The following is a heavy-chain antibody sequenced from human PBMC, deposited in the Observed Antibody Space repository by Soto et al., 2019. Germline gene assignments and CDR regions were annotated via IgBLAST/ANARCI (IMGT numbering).Heavy chain of an antibody. D-gene: IGHD5-18*01. CDR3: ARDMRNTAVGFQFYYYGMDV. CDR1: GYTFTGYY. CDR2: INPNSGGT. V-gene: IGHV1-2*04. Sequence: QVQLVQSGAEVKKPGASVKVSCKASGYTFTGYYMHWVRQAPGQGLEWMGWINPNSGGTNYAQKFQGWVTMTRDTSISTAYMELSRLRSDDTAVYYCARDMRNTAVGFQFYYYGMDVWGQGTTVTVSS. J-gene: IGHJ6*02.